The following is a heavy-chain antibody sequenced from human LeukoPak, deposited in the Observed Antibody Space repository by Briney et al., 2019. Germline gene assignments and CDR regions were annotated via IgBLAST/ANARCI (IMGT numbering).Heavy chain of an antibody. V-gene: IGHV4-39*01. CDR2: IYYSGST. J-gene: IGHJ5*02. CDR3: ARLWSLFAFDP. D-gene: IGHD2-21*01. Sequence: SETLSLTCTVSGGSISSSSYYWGWIRQPPGKGLEWIGSIYYSGSTYYNPSLKSRVTISVDTSKNQFSLKLSSVTAADTAVYYCARLWSLFAFDPWGQGTLVTVSS. CDR1: GGSISSSSYY.